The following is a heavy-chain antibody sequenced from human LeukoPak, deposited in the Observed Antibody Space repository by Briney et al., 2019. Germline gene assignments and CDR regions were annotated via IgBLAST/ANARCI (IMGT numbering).Heavy chain of an antibody. CDR2: VFYSGST. J-gene: IGHJ4*02. V-gene: IGHV4-59*07. D-gene: IGHD6-13*01. Sequence: SDSLSLTCTLAGVSISRYYWAWIRQPPGGGPGWMGYVFYSGSTNYNHSLKSRVTFSIDTSKTQLSLKLSSVTAADTAVYYCERGCSSSWDAVGYIDYWGQGSLVTVSS. CDR3: ERGCSSSWDAVGYIDY. CDR1: GVSISRYY.